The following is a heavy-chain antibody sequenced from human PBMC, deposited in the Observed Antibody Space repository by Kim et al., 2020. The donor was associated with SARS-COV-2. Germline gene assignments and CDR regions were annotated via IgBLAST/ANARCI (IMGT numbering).Heavy chain of an antibody. D-gene: IGHD3-10*01. CDR3: ARLWFGGLGAFDI. J-gene: IGHJ3*02. CDR1: GYSIDSTNYY. V-gene: IGHV4-39*01. Sequence: SETLSLTCTVSGYSIDSTNYYWGWIRQTPGKGLEWIGTIYHTGSPYYNPSLKSRVTMSLDTSKKQFSLNLYSVTAADTALYFCARLWFGGLGAFDIWGQG. CDR2: IYHTGSP.